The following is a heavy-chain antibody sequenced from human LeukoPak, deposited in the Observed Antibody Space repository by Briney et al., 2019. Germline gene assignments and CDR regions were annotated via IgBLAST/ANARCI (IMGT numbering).Heavy chain of an antibody. Sequence: GSLRLSCAASGFSFTIYAMSWVRQAPGEGLEWIGEFNHMVNTTYNPSLKSRVTISVDTSKNQFSLKLSSVPAADTAVYYRARTIQGIIANYDFGSGYASSRLYYYDGMHVWGQGTTVTVSS. J-gene: IGHJ6*02. CDR1: GFSFTIYA. D-gene: IGHD3-3*01. CDR3: ARTIQGIIANYDFGSGYASSRLYYYDGMHV. V-gene: IGHV4-34*01. CDR2: FNHMVNT.